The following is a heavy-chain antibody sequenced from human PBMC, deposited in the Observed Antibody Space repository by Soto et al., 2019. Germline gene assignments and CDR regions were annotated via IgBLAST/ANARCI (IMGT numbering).Heavy chain of an antibody. V-gene: IGHV4-31*03. J-gene: IGHJ6*02. CDR2: IYYSGST. CDR3: ARDQYDSSGYYPHYYGMDV. D-gene: IGHD3-22*01. Sequence: SETLSLTCTVSGGSITSGGYYCSWIRQHPGKGLEWIGYIYYSGSTYYNPSLKSRVTISVDTSKNQFSLQLSSVTAADTAVYYCARDQYDSSGYYPHYYGMDVWGQGTTVTVSS. CDR1: GGSITSGGYY.